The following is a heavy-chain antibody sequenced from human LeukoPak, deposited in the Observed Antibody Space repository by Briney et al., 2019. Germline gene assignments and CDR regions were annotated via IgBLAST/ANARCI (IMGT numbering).Heavy chain of an antibody. J-gene: IGHJ5*02. V-gene: IGHV4-59*01. CDR1: GGSISSYY. CDR2: IYYSGST. CDR3: AREDACSSTSCYTNNWFDP. Sequence: SETLSLTCTVSGGSISSYYWSWIRQPPGKGLEWLGYIYYSGSTSHNPSLKSRVTISVDTSENQFSLKLSSVTAADTAVYYCAREDACSSTSCYTNNWFDPWGQGILVTVSS. D-gene: IGHD2-2*01.